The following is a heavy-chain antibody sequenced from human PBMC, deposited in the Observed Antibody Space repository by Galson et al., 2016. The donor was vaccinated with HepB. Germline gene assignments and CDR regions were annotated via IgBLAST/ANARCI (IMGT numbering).Heavy chain of an antibody. CDR1: GGSISSYY. Sequence: ETLSLTCTVSGGSISSYYWSWIRQPPGKGLEWIGYIYYSGSTNYNPSLKSRVTISVTTSKNQFSLKLSSVTAADTAVYYCARDRSYSSGWRTPNSDYGMDVWGQGTTVTVSS. CDR2: IYYSGST. V-gene: IGHV4-59*01. J-gene: IGHJ6*02. D-gene: IGHD6-19*01. CDR3: ARDRSYSSGWRTPNSDYGMDV.